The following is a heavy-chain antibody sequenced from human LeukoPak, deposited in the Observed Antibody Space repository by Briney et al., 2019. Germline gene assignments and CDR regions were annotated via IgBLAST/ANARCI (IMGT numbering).Heavy chain of an antibody. Sequence: GESLKISCNGSGYSFTSYWIGWVRQMPGKGLEWMGIIYPGDSDTRYSPSFQGQVTVSADKSISTASLQWSSLKASDTAMYYCARHHGANSRPFDIWGQGTMVTVSS. V-gene: IGHV5-51*01. CDR2: IYPGDSDT. CDR3: ARHHGANSRPFDI. J-gene: IGHJ3*02. D-gene: IGHD4-23*01. CDR1: GYSFTSYW.